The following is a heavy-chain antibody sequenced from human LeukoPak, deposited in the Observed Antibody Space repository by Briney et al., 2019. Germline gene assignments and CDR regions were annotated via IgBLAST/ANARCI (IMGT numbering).Heavy chain of an antibody. V-gene: IGHV3-23*01. Sequence: PGGSLRLSCAASGFTFSSYAMSWVRQAPGKGLEWVSAISGSGGSTYYADSVKGRFTISRDNSKNTLYLQMNSLRAEDTAVYYCAKVNSGTYYYDSDSFDYWGQGTLVTVSS. CDR3: AKVNSGTYYYDSDSFDY. CDR2: ISGSGGST. D-gene: IGHD3-22*01. J-gene: IGHJ4*02. CDR1: GFTFSSYA.